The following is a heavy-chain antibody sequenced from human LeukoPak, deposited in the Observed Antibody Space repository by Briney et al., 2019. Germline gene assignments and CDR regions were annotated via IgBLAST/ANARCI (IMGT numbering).Heavy chain of an antibody. CDR3: AKDRGGFDY. J-gene: IGHJ4*02. D-gene: IGHD3-16*01. V-gene: IGHV3-30*18. CDR2: ISYDGSNK. CDR1: GFTFSSYG. Sequence: AGSLRLSCAVSGFTFSSYGMHWVRQAPGKGLEWVAVISYDGSNKYYADSVKGRFTISTDNSKNTMYLQMNSLRAEDTAVYYCAKDRGGFDYCGQGTLVTASS.